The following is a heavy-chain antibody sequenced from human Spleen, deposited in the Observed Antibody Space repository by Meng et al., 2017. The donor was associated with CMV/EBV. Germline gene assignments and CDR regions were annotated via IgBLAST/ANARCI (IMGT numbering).Heavy chain of an antibody. CDR3: ARGEGFWSGGSWFDP. CDR1: GFIFSRHA. V-gene: IGHV3-30*04. J-gene: IGHJ5*02. D-gene: IGHD3-3*01. CDR2: ISYDGRDQ. Sequence: GGSLRLSCAASGFIFSRHAIHWVRQAPGKGLEWVAVISYDGRDQDYADSAKGRFTVSKENSKRTVSLQLNSLTVADTAVYYCARGEGFWSGGSWFDPWGQGTLVTVSS.